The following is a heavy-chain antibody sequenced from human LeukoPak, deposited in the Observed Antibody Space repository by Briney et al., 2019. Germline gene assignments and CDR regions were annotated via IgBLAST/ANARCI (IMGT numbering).Heavy chain of an antibody. CDR1: GFTFSSYG. V-gene: IGHV3-33*01. J-gene: IGHJ6*02. CDR2: IWYDGSNK. Sequence: GGSLRLSCAASGFTFSSYGMHWVRQAPGKGLEWVAVIWYDGSNKYYADSVKGRFTIFRDNSKNTLYLQMNSLRAEDTAVYYCARDRGSEYYYYGMDVWGQGTTVTVSS. D-gene: IGHD3-10*01. CDR3: ARDRGSEYYYYGMDV.